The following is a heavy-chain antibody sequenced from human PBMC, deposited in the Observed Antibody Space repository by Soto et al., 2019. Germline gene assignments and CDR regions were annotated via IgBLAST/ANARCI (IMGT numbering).Heavy chain of an antibody. CDR2: ISGSGGST. D-gene: IGHD6-6*01. V-gene: IGHV3-23*01. CDR1: GFTFSSYA. Sequence: PGGSLRLSCAASGFTFSSYAMSWVRQAPGKGLEWVSVISGSGGSTYYADSVKGRFTISRDYSKNTLYLQMNSLRAEDTAVYYCANTVLVTSIAAPVQFDYWGQGTLVTVSS. J-gene: IGHJ4*02. CDR3: ANTVLVTSIAAPVQFDY.